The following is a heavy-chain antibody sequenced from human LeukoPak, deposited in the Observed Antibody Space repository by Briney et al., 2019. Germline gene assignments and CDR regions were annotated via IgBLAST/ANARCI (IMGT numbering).Heavy chain of an antibody. J-gene: IGHJ4*02. V-gene: IGHV3-48*01. D-gene: IGHD1-7*01. Sequence: GGSLRLSCAASGSTFSSHSMNWVRRAPGKGLEWLSYITSSSNLIYYADSVKSRFTTSRDNAKNLVYLQMNSLRAEDTAVYYCARVGLLHYPMDYWGRGTLLTVSS. CDR1: GSTFSSHS. CDR3: ARVGLLHYPMDY. CDR2: ITSSSNLI.